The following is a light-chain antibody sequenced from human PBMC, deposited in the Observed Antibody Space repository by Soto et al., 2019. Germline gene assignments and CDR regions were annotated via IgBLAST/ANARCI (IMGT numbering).Light chain of an antibody. CDR1: SSNIGAGYD. CDR3: QSYDSGLSGYVV. V-gene: IGLV1-40*01. CDR2: VNS. Sequence: QSVLTQPPSVSGAPGQRVTISCNGSSSNIGAGYDVHWYQQLPGTAPQLLIYVNSNRPSGVPDRFSGSKSGTSASLAITGLQAEDEADYYCQSYDSGLSGYVVVGGGSKLTVL. J-gene: IGLJ2*01.